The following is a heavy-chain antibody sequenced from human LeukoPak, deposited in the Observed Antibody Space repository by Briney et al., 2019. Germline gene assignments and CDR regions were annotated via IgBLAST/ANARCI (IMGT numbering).Heavy chain of an antibody. CDR2: INTNTGNP. Sequence: ASVKVSCKASGYTFTTYSMNWVRQAPGQGLEWMGWINTNTGNPAYAQGFTGRFAFSLDTSVSTAYLQISSLKAEGTAVYYCAQDTATDVFEYWGQGTLVTVSS. D-gene: IGHD5-18*01. J-gene: IGHJ4*02. CDR3: AQDTATDVFEY. CDR1: GYTFTTYS. V-gene: IGHV7-4-1*02.